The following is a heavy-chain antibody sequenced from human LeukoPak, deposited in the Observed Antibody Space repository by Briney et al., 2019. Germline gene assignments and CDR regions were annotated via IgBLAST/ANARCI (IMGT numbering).Heavy chain of an antibody. V-gene: IGHV4-59*08. CDR3: ARHYSSDPFDY. CDR1: GVSICSYY. J-gene: IGHJ4*02. CDR2: IYNSVNT. D-gene: IGHD4-11*01. Sequence: SETLSLTCTVSGVSICSYYWMWVRQPPGKGLEGFGYIYNSVNTNYNPSLKSRVTISVDTSKKQISLRLSSVTAADTAVYYCARHYSSDPFDYWGQGTLVTVSS.